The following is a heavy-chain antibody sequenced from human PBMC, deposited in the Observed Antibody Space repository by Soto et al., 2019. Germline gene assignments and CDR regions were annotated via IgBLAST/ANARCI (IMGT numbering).Heavy chain of an antibody. CDR1: GGSISGYY. CDR2: INHSGST. V-gene: IGHV4-34*01. Sequence: SETLSLTCTVSGGSISGYYWSWIRQPPGKGLEWIGEINHSGSTNYNPSLKSRVTISVDTSQNQFSLNLSSVTAADTAVYYCARAYGGSSGVFDYWGQGTLVTVSS. D-gene: IGHD2-15*01. CDR3: ARAYGGSSGVFDY. J-gene: IGHJ4*02.